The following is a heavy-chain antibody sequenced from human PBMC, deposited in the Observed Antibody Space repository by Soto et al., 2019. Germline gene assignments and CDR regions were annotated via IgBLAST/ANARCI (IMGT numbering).Heavy chain of an antibody. V-gene: IGHV1-2*04. J-gene: IGHJ4*02. CDR2: INPNSGGT. Sequence: GASVKVSCKASGYTFTGYYMHWVRQAPGQGLEWMGWINPNSGGTNYAQKFQGWVTMTRDTSISTAYMELSRLRSDDTAVYYCARDLYRDSSGREFDYWGQGTLVTVSS. D-gene: IGHD6-19*01. CDR3: ARDLYRDSSGREFDY. CDR1: GYTFTGYY.